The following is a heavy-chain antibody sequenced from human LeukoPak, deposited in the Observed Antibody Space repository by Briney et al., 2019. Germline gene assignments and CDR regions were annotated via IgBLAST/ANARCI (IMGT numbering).Heavy chain of an antibody. CDR2: ISWNSGSI. CDR3: ARISSDWSFDY. V-gene: IGHV3-9*01. Sequence: GGSLRLSCAASGFTFSSYAMSWVRQAPGKGLEWVSGISWNSGSIGYADSVKGRFTISRDNAKNSLYLQMNSLRADDTAVYYCARISSDWSFDYWGQGTLVTVSS. D-gene: IGHD6-19*01. CDR1: GFTFSSYA. J-gene: IGHJ4*02.